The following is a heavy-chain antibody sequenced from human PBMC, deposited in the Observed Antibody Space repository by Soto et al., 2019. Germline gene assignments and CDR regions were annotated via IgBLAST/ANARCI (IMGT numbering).Heavy chain of an antibody. J-gene: IGHJ6*02. CDR2: ISPYDGYT. V-gene: IGHV1-18*01. CDR1: GYTFASYG. CDR3: ARGGYYDSSGARNYHFYGMNV. Sequence: QVQLVQSGAEVKKPGASVKVSCKASGYTFASYGINWVRQAPGQGLEWLGWISPYDGYTHYAQILQGRVSMTTDTSTKTAYMELRSLRSDDTAMYYCARGGYYDSSGARNYHFYGMNVWGQGTTVTVSS. D-gene: IGHD3-22*01.